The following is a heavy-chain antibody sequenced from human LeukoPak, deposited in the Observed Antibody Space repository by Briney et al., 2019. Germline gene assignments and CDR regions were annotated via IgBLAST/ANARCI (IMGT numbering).Heavy chain of an antibody. CDR1: GGTFSSYT. J-gene: IGHJ5*02. Sequence: ASVKVSCKASGGTFSSYTISWVRQATGQGLEWMGWMNPNSGNTGYAQKFQGRVTMTRNTSISTAYMELSSLRSEDTAVYYCARGPDCSSTSCYYWFDPWGQGTLVTVSS. V-gene: IGHV1-8*02. D-gene: IGHD2-2*01. CDR3: ARGPDCSSTSCYYWFDP. CDR2: MNPNSGNT.